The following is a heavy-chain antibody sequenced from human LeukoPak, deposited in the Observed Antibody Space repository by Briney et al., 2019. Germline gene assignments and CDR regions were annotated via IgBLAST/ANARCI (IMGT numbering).Heavy chain of an antibody. CDR1: GFTFSSYA. CDR2: ISYDGSNK. Sequence: GGSPRLSCAASGFTFSSYAMHWVRQAPGKGLEWVAVISYDGSNKYYADSVKGRFTISRDNSKNTLYLQMNSLRAEDTAVHYCARDREYQLPDYYYYGMDVWGQGTTVTVSS. CDR3: ARDREYQLPDYYYYGMDV. D-gene: IGHD2-2*01. J-gene: IGHJ6*02. V-gene: IGHV3-30-3*01.